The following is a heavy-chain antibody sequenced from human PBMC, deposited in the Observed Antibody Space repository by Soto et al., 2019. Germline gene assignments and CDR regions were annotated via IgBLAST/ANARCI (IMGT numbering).Heavy chain of an antibody. Sequence: QVQLQEWCPGLVKPSQTLSLTCTVSGGSISTGGYYWTWIRQHPGKGLEWIGYIYYSGSTYYNPSLKSRVTISVDTSKNQFSLKLSSVTAADTAVYYCARGLSVTLFDNWGQGTLVTVSS. CDR2: IYYSGST. J-gene: IGHJ4*02. D-gene: IGHD4-17*01. V-gene: IGHV4-31*03. CDR1: GGSISTGGYY. CDR3: ARGLSVTLFDN.